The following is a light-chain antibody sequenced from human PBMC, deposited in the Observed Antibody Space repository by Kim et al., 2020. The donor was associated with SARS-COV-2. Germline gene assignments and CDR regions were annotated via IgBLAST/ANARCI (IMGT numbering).Light chain of an antibody. V-gene: IGLV1-40*01. CDR1: RSKIGAGYD. CDR2: DNS. CDR3: QSYDSSLSGYYV. Sequence: VTVACTGSRSKIGAGYDVHWYQQLPGTAPKLLIYDNSNRPSGVPDRFSGSKSGTSASLAITGLQAEDEADYYCQSYDSSLSGYYVFGTGTKVTVL. J-gene: IGLJ1*01.